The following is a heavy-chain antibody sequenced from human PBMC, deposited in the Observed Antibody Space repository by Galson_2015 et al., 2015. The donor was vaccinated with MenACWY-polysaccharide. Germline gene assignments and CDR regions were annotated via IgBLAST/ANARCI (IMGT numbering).Heavy chain of an antibody. CDR3: TRRLVRGVIIRDFDS. V-gene: IGHV3-7*01. CDR2: INQDGSEK. D-gene: IGHD3-10*01. Sequence: SLRLSCAASEFTFSRYWMSWVRQAPGKGLEWVANINQDGSEKNYVDSVKGRFTISRDNAKNSLYLQMNSLRAEDTAVYYCTRRLVRGVIIRDFDSWGQGTLVTVSS. J-gene: IGHJ4*02. CDR1: EFTFSRYW.